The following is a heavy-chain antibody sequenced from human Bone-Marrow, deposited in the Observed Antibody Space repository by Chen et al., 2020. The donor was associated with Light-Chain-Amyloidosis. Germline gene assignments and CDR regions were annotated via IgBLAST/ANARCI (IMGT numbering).Heavy chain of an antibody. CDR3: ARDSGESAADDL. CDR1: GFTFSGYS. J-gene: IGHJ4*02. V-gene: IGHV3-48*01. CDR2: IVGLTDAI. D-gene: IGHD6-13*01. Sequence: VRLVESGGGLVQPGGSLRLSCAASGFTFSGYSMNWVRQTPGKGLEGISYIVGLTDAIFYANSVRGRFTISRDKAKRSLYLQMNSLRVEDTAVYYCARDSGESAADDLWGQGTLVTVSP.